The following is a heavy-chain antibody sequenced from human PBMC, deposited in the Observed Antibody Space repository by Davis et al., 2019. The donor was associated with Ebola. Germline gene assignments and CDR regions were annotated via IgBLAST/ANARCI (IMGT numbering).Heavy chain of an antibody. Sequence: GESLKISCAASGFTFSNAWMNWVRQAPGKGLEWVGRIKSKTDGGTTDYAAPVKGRFTISRDDSKNTLYLQMNSLKTEDTAVYYCTTGGGYCSSTSCYPYYYGMDVWGQGTTVTVSS. J-gene: IGHJ6*02. CDR3: TTGGGYCSSTSCYPYYYGMDV. CDR1: GFTFSNAW. D-gene: IGHD2-2*01. V-gene: IGHV3-15*07. CDR2: IKSKTDGGTT.